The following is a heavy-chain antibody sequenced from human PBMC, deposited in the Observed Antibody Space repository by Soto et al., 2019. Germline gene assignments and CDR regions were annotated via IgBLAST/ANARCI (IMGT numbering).Heavy chain of an antibody. V-gene: IGHV3-48*01. D-gene: IGHD2-2*01. CDR2: ISSSSSSI. CDR1: GFTFSTYS. CDR3: ARDVACCSISRCRARLQH. Sequence: EVQLVESGGGLVQPGGSLPGGSLRLSCAASGFTFSTYSMNWVRQAPGKGLEWISYISSSSSSIYYADSVKGRFTISRDNAMNSLYLQMNSLRAEDTAVYYCARDVACCSISRCRARLQHWGQGTLVTVSS. J-gene: IGHJ1*01.